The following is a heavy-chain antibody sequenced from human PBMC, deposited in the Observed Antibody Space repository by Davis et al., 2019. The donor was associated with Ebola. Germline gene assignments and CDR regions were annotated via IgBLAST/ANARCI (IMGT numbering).Heavy chain of an antibody. V-gene: IGHV1-18*01. D-gene: IGHD2-2*01. CDR2: ISAYNGNT. CDR3: ASGHCSSTSCYHYYYGMDV. Sequence: ASVKVSCKASGYTFTSYGISWVRQAPGQGLEWMGWISAYNGNTNYAQKFQGRVTMTTDTSTSIVYMELRSLRSDDTAVYYCASGHCSSTSCYHYYYGMDVWGQGTLVTVSS. J-gene: IGHJ6*02. CDR1: GYTFTSYG.